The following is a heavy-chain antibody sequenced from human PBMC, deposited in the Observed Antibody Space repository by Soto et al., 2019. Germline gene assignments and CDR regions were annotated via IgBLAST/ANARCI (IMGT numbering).Heavy chain of an antibody. CDR2: INHSEST. CDR3: ASGKTMVGGGIIKPHFLNGMDV. D-gene: IGHD3-10*01. J-gene: IGHJ6*02. V-gene: IGHV4-34*01. Sequence: QVQLQQWGAGLLKPSETLSLTCAVYGGSFSGYYWSWIRQSPGKGLEWIGEINHSESTKYNPSLKVPITISIDTSNIQYSLKPSSVTAADMAVYFCASGKTMVGGGIIKPHFLNGMDVWGQGTTVIVYS. CDR1: GGSFSGYY.